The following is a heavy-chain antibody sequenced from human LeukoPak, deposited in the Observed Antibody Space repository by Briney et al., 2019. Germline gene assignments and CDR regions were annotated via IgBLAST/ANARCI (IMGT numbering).Heavy chain of an antibody. V-gene: IGHV4-4*07. CDR1: GGSISSYY. D-gene: IGHD1-26*01. CDR2: IYTSGST. CDR3: ARDLTSSDTTLGDAFDI. Sequence: SETLSLTCTVSGGSISSYYWSWIRQPAGKGLEWIGRIYTSGSTNYNPSLKSRVTMSVDTSKNQFSLKLSSVTAADTAVYYCARDLTSSDTTLGDAFDIWGQGTMVTVPS. J-gene: IGHJ3*02.